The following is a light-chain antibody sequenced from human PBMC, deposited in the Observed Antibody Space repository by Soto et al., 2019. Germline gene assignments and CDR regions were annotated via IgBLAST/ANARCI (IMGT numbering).Light chain of an antibody. CDR2: GAS. V-gene: IGKV1-9*01. CDR1: QAISSY. Sequence: DIQLTQSPSFLSASVGDRVTITCRASQAISSYLAWYQQKPGKPPKLLIYGASTLQSDVPSRFSGSGSGTEFPLTVSSLQAEDSATYYFQQFNDYPLTFGGGTKVEIK. CDR3: QQFNDYPLT. J-gene: IGKJ4*01.